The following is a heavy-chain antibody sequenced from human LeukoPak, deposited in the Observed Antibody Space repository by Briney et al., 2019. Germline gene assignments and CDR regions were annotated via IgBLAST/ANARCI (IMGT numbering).Heavy chain of an antibody. Sequence: PGGSLRLSCAASGFTFSSYSMNWVRQAPGKGLEWVSSISSSSSYIYYADSVKGRFTISRDNAKNSLYLQMNSLRAEDTAVYYCARPQSGYYDFWSGLNWFDPWGQGTLVTVSS. CDR2: ISSSSSYI. V-gene: IGHV3-21*01. D-gene: IGHD3-3*01. CDR3: ARPQSGYYDFWSGLNWFDP. CDR1: GFTFSSYS. J-gene: IGHJ5*02.